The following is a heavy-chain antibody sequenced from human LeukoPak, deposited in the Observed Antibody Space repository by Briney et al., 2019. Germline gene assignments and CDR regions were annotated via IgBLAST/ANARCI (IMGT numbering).Heavy chain of an antibody. Sequence: GGSLRLSCAASGFTFSSYSMNWVRQAPGKGLEWVSSISSSSSYIYYADSVKGRFTISRDNAKNSLYLQMNSLRAEDTAVYYCARNDYDSSGYWDYWGQGTLVTVSS. CDR1: GFTFSSYS. CDR3: ARNDYDSSGYWDY. CDR2: ISSSSSYI. V-gene: IGHV3-21*01. J-gene: IGHJ4*02. D-gene: IGHD3-22*01.